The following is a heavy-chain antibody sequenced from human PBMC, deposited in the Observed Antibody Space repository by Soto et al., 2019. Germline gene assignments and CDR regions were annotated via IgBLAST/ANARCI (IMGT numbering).Heavy chain of an antibody. D-gene: IGHD3-22*01. V-gene: IGHV3-23*01. J-gene: IGHJ4*02. CDR2: ISGSGGST. CDR3: ASYYYDSSGYYHYFDY. Sequence: EVQLLESGGGLVQPGGSLRVSCAASGFTFSSYGMSWVRQAPGKGLEWVLGISGSGGSTYYADSVKGRFTISRDNSKNTLYLQMNSLRVEDTASYYCASYYYDSSGYYHYFDYWGQGILVTVSS. CDR1: GFTFSSYG.